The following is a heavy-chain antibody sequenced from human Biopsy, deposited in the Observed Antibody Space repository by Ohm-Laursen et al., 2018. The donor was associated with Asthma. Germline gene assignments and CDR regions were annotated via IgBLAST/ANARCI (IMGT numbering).Heavy chain of an antibody. J-gene: IGHJ6*02. CDR2: VFYSGTT. V-gene: IGHV4-30-4*01. D-gene: IGHD4-17*01. CDR1: GAYIETPDYH. Sequence: SQTLSLTCTFSGAYIETPDYHWSWIRQSPGKGLEWIGFVFYSGTTHYSRSLERRLYISIDTARNEFSMRLRSLTAADSAVYFCARLSSYGDVYYGIDVWGPGTTVSV. CDR3: ARLSSYGDVYYGIDV.